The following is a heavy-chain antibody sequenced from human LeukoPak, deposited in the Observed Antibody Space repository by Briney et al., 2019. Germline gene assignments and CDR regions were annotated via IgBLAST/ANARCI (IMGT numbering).Heavy chain of an antibody. CDR2: INPNSGGT. CDR3: ARDEGDYYDSTY. Sequence: ASVKVSCKASGYTFTGYYMHWVRQAPGQGLEWMGWINPNSGGTNYAQKFQARVTMTRDASISTAYMELSRLRSDDTAVYYCARDEGDYYDSTYWGQGTLVTVSS. V-gene: IGHV1-2*02. J-gene: IGHJ4*02. D-gene: IGHD3-22*01. CDR1: GYTFTGYY.